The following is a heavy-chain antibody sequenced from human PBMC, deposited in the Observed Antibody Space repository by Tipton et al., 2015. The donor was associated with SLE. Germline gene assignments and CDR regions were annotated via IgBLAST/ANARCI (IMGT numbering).Heavy chain of an antibody. V-gene: IGHV3-64*01. CDR3: ARRATTNSYDY. CDR2: INWNGGNP. J-gene: IGHJ4*02. CDR1: GFMFENYA. Sequence: QLVQSGGGLVQPGGSLRLSCAASGFMFENYAMSWVRQAPGKGLEWVSGINWNGGNPYYANSVKGRFTISRDDSKNMLYLQMGSLRDEDMGVYYCARRATTNSYDYWSRGTLVTVSS. D-gene: IGHD1-26*01.